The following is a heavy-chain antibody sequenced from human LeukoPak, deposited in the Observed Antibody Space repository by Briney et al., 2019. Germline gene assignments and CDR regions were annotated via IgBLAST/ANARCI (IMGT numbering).Heavy chain of an antibody. CDR3: ARGLIVRGVIVGNLFDS. CDR1: GFTFTSYW. CDR2: IKQDGSEK. Sequence: GGSLRLSCAASGFTFTSYWMNWVRQAPGKGLEWVANIKQDGSEKYYVDSLKGRFTISRDNAKNSLFLQMSSLRAEDTAVYYCARGLIVRGVIVGNLFDSWGQGTLVTVSS. V-gene: IGHV3-7*01. J-gene: IGHJ4*02. D-gene: IGHD3-10*01.